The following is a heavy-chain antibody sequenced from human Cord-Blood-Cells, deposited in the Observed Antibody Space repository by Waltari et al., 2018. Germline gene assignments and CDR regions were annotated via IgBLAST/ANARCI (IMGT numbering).Heavy chain of an antibody. Sequence: QVQLQQWGAGLLKPSETLSLTCAVYGGSFSGYYWSWIRQPPGKGLEWIGEINHSGSTKYNPSLKSRVTISVDTSKNQFSLKLSSVTAADTAVYYCARIRYSGSYYYYYGMDVWGQGTTVTVSS. CDR2: INHSGST. CDR1: GGSFSGYY. V-gene: IGHV4-34*01. D-gene: IGHD1-26*01. CDR3: ARIRYSGSYYYYYGMDV. J-gene: IGHJ6*02.